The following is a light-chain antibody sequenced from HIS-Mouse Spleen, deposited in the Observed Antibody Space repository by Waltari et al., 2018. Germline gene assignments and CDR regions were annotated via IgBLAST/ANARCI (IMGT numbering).Light chain of an antibody. CDR2: EVS. Sequence: HSALTQPASVSGSPGQSITIPCPGTSSAVGGYNYVSWYQQHPGKAPKLMIYEVSNRPSGVSNRFSGSKSGNTASLTISGLQAEDEADYYCSSYTSSSTYVFGTGTKVTVL. CDR3: SSYTSSSTYV. J-gene: IGLJ1*01. CDR1: SSAVGGYNY. V-gene: IGLV2-14*01.